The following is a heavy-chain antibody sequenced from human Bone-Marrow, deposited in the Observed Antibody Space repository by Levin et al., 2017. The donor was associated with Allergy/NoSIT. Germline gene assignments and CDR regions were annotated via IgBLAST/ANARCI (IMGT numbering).Heavy chain of an antibody. CDR1: GFTLSSYA. CDR2: ISFDGNYK. CDR3: ARAPPGGVVAPHALRYFEH. Sequence: LSLTCAASGFTLSSYAMHWVRQAPGKGLEWVAVISFDGNYKNYADSVKGRFTSSRDISMNTLYLQMNSLRPEDTAVYYCARAPPGGVVAPHALRYFEHWGQGTLVTVSS. J-gene: IGHJ1*01. D-gene: IGHD2-15*01. V-gene: IGHV3-30-3*01.